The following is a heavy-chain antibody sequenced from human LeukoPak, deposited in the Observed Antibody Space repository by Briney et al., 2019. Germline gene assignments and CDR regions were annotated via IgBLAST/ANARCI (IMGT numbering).Heavy chain of an antibody. V-gene: IGHV4-39*07. J-gene: IGHJ4*02. CDR3: ASRPGRYAD. CDR1: GGSISSSSYY. Sequence: KPSETLSLTCTVSGGSISSSSYYWGWIRQPPGKGLEWIGSIYYSGSTYYNPSLKSRVTMSIDTSKNQFSLKVNSVTAADTAVYYCASRPGRYADWGQGTLVTVSS. D-gene: IGHD3-9*01. CDR2: IYYSGST.